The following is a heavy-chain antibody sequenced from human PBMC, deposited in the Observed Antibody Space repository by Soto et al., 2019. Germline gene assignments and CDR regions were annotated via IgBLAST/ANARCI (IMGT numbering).Heavy chain of an antibody. D-gene: IGHD3-22*01. Sequence: SETLSLTCTVSGGSISSGGYYWSWIRQHPGKGLEWIGYIYYSGSTYYNPSLKSRVTISVDTSKNQFSLKLSSVAAADTAVYYCASTYYCDSSGYFDYWGQGTLVTVSS. J-gene: IGHJ4*02. CDR2: IYYSGST. V-gene: IGHV4-31*03. CDR1: GGSISSGGYY. CDR3: ASTYYCDSSGYFDY.